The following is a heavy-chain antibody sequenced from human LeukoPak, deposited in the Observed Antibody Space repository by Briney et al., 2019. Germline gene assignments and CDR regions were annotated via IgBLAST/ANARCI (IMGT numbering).Heavy chain of an antibody. D-gene: IGHD3-3*01. J-gene: IGHJ5*02. CDR3: ARASLYDFWSGYYVRGWFDP. Sequence: SETLSLTCTVSGGSISSGDYYWSWIRQPPGKGLEWIGYIYYSGSTYYNPSLKSRVTISVDTSKNQFSLKLSSVTAADTAVYYCARASLYDFWSGYYVRGWFDPWGQGTLVTVSP. V-gene: IGHV4-30-4*08. CDR2: IYYSGST. CDR1: GGSISSGDYY.